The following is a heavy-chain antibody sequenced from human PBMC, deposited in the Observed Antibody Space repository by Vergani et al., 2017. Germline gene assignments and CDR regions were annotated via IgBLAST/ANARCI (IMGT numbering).Heavy chain of an antibody. J-gene: IGHJ2*01. CDR3: ARLGGVGIVVVRAWYFDL. D-gene: IGHD3-22*01. Sequence: EVQLVQSGAEVKKPGESLKISCKGSGYSFTSYWIGWVRQMPGKGLEWMGIIYPGDSDTRYSPSFQGQVTISADKSISTAYLQGSSLKASDTAMYYCARLGGVGIVVVRAWYFDLWGRGTLVTVSS. CDR2: IYPGDSDT. V-gene: IGHV5-51*01. CDR1: GYSFTSYW.